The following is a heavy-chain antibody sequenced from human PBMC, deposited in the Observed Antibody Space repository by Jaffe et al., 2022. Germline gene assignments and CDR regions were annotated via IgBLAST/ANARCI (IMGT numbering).Heavy chain of an antibody. D-gene: IGHD4-17*01. CDR1: GYTLTELS. V-gene: IGHV1-24*01. J-gene: IGHJ3*02. CDR2: FDPEDGET. Sequence: QVQLVQSGAEVKKPGASVKVSCKVSGYTLTELSMHWVRQAPGKGLEWMGGFDPEDGETIYAQKFQGRVTMTEDTSTDTAYMELSSLRSEDTAVYYCATGQPEEDYGDYPHAFDIWGQGTMVTVSS. CDR3: ATGQPEEDYGDYPHAFDI.